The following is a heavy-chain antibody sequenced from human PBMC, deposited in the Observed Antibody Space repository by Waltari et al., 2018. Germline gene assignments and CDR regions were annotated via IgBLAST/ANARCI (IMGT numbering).Heavy chain of an antibody. V-gene: IGHV4-39*01. Sequence: QLQLQESCPGLVKPSETLSLACNVSGASISSSVHYWGWIRQPPGTGLEWLGRVYVTGTTYDNPSVKSRISISVDTSKSQFSLRLTSVTAADTAVYYCARAYDSTGYYRYFDLWGRGTLVTVSS. CDR1: GASISSSVHY. CDR2: VYVTGTT. J-gene: IGHJ2*01. CDR3: ARAYDSTGYYRYFDL. D-gene: IGHD3-22*01.